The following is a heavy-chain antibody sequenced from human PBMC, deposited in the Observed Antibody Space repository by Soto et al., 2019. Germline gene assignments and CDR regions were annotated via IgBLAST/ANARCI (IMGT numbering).Heavy chain of an antibody. CDR2: VSPYNGNA. D-gene: IGHD2-8*01. CDR3: ARGTSLIMAAPGY. Sequence: ASVKVSCKTSGYTFRNYVISWVRQTPGQGLEWMGWVSPYNGNASYPQKFQGRVTMTTDTSTATAHMELTSLRSDDTAMYYCARGTSLIMAAPGYWGQGTLVTVSS. V-gene: IGHV1-18*01. CDR1: GYTFRNYV. J-gene: IGHJ4*02.